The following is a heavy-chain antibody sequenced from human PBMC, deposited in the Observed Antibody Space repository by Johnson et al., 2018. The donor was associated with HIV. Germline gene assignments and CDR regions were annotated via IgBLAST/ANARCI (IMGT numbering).Heavy chain of an antibody. D-gene: IGHD6-6*01. CDR2: VSGSADST. J-gene: IGHJ3*02. Sequence: VQLVESGGGLVQPGGSLRLSCAASGFTFSSYAMSWVRQAPGKGLEWVSAVSGSADSTYYADSVKGLFTISRDNSKNTLYLQMNSLRAEDTAVYYCAKALRGHSSSSFDAFDIWGQGTMVTVSS. V-gene: IGHV3-23*04. CDR1: GFTFSSYA. CDR3: AKALRGHSSSSFDAFDI.